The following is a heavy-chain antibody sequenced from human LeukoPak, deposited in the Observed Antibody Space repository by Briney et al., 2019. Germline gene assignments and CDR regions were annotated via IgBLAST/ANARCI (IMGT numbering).Heavy chain of an antibody. CDR1: GGSFSGYY. Sequence: SSETLSLTCAVYGGSFSGYYWSWIRQPPGKGLEWIGEINHSGSTNYNPSLKSRVTLSVDTSKNQFSLKLSSVTAADTAVYYCARDHHRSGWSENYYYGMDVWGQGTTVTVSS. V-gene: IGHV4-34*01. CDR2: INHSGST. CDR3: ARDHHRSGWSENYYYGMDV. D-gene: IGHD6-19*01. J-gene: IGHJ6*02.